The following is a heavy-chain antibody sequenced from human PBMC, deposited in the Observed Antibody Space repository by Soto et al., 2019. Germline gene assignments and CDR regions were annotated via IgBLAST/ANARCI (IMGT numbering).Heavy chain of an antibody. CDR1: GYSFTSYW. CDR2: IYPGDSDT. V-gene: IGHV5-51*01. CDR3: ARQGGYDLGRYYYGMDV. Sequence: PGESLKISCKGSGYSFTSYWIGLVRQMPGKGLEWMGIIYPGDSDTRYSPSFQGQVTISADKSISTAYLQWSSLKASDTAMCYCARQGGYDLGRYYYGMDVWGQGTTVTVSS. D-gene: IGHD5-12*01. J-gene: IGHJ6*02.